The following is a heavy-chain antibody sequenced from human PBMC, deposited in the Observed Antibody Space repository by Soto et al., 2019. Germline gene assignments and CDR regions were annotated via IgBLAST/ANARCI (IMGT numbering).Heavy chain of an antibody. CDR2: MHPTSGDT. CDR1: GYTFTDLD. J-gene: IGHJ4*02. Sequence: QVQLVQSGVEVRQPGASVKVSCKTSGYTFTDLDINWVRQTTGQGLEWMGWMHPTSGDTGYAQNFQGRVTMTRDISISTAYMELNSLRYEDTAFYYCARGVTAGVDHWGQGTLVTVSS. D-gene: IGHD2-21*02. V-gene: IGHV1-8*01. CDR3: ARGVTAGVDH.